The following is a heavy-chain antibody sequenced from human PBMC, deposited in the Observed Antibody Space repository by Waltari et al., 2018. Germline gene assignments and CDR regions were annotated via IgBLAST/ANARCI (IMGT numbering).Heavy chain of an antibody. D-gene: IGHD3-3*01. CDR2: IWYDGSNK. V-gene: IGHV3-33*01. CDR3: VRGIFGVADFDY. J-gene: IGHJ4*02. CDR1: GFTFSSYG. Sequence: QVQLVESGGGVVQPGRSLRLSCAASGFTFSSYGTHWVRQAPGKGLEGVAVIWYDGSNKYYADAVKGRFTISRDNSKNTLYLQMNSLRAEDTAVYYCVRGIFGVADFDYWGQGTLVTVSS.